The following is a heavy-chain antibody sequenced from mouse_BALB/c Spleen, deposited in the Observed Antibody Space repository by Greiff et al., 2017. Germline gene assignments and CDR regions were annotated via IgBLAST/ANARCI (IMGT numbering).Heavy chain of an antibody. CDR3: ARSEGSYYGSGSFAY. D-gene: IGHD1-1*01. V-gene: IGHV5-17*02. CDR1: GFTFSSFG. J-gene: IGHJ3*01. CDR2: ISSGSSTI. Sequence: DVHLVESGGGLVQPGGSRKLSCAASGFTFSSFGMHWVRQAPEKGLEWVAYISSGSSTIYYADTVKGRFTISRDNPKNTLFLQMTSLRSEDTAMYYCARSEGSYYGSGSFAYWGQGTLVTVSA.